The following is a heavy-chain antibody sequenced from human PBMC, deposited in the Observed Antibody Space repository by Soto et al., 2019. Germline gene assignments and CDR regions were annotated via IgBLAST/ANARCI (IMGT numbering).Heavy chain of an antibody. CDR3: ARAYTGRLPRRADYYYALDV. D-gene: IGHD2-15*01. J-gene: IGHJ6*02. V-gene: IGHV3-13*05. CDR1: GFTVRDYD. CDR2: IGAARYP. Sequence: GSLRLSGTASGFTVRDYDMHWVRQAAGKGLEWVSTIGAARYPYYTGSVKGRFTISRENARNSMFLQMNSVTVGDTAVYYCARAYTGRLPRRADYYYALDVWGQGTKVTVSS.